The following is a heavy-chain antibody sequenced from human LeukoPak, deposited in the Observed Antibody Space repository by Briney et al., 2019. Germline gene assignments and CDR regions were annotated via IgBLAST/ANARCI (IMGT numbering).Heavy chain of an antibody. CDR3: AKDSLRERIVGTTTRGVNDY. J-gene: IGHJ4*02. CDR1: GFTFSSSD. Sequence: PGGSLRLSCAASGFTFSSSDMHWVRQAPGKGLEWVAFIRYDGNNKYYADSVKGRLTITRDNSKNTLYLQMNSLRGEDTAVYYCAKDSLRERIVGTTTRGVNDYWGQGTLVTVSS. CDR2: IRYDGNNK. V-gene: IGHV3-30*02. D-gene: IGHD1-26*01.